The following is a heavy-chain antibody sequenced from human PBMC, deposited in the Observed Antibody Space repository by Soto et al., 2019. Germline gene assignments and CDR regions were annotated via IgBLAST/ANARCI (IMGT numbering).Heavy chain of an antibody. Sequence: PGGSLRLSCAASGFTFSSYWMHWVRQAPGKGLVWVSRIKSDGSGAIYADSLKARFTISRDNSKNTLYLQMNSLRTEDSAVYYCAKASAVITSRFFDYWGHGTLVTVSS. CDR1: GFTFSSYW. CDR2: IKSDGSGA. J-gene: IGHJ4*01. D-gene: IGHD3-16*02. CDR3: AKASAVITSRFFDY. V-gene: IGHV3-74*01.